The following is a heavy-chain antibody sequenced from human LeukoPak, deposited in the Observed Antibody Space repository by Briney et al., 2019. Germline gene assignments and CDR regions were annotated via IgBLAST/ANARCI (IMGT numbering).Heavy chain of an antibody. CDR2: IYYSGST. D-gene: IGHD3-22*01. V-gene: IGHV4-59*08. J-gene: IGHJ4*02. CDR3: ARHGDYYYDSSGYLDY. CDR1: GGSISSYY. Sequence: SETLSLTCTVSGGSISSYYWSWIRQPPGKGLEWIGYIYYSGSTNYNPSLKSRVTISVDTSKNQFSLKLSSVTAADTAVYYCARHGDYYYDSSGYLDYWGQGTLVTVSS.